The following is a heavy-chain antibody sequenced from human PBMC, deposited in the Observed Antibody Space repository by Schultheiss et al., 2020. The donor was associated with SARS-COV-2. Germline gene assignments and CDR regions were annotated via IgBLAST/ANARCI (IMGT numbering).Heavy chain of an antibody. CDR2: IYSGGST. D-gene: IGHD1-26*01. V-gene: IGHV3-53*01. CDR1: GFTVSSNY. CDR3: ARVNSGSYYLPRYYYYYMDV. Sequence: GGSLRLSCAASGFTVSSNYMSWVRQAPGKGLEWVSVIYSGGSTYYADSVKGRFTISRDNAKNSLYLQMNSLRAEDTAVYYCARVNSGSYYLPRYYYYYMDVWGKGTTVTVSS. J-gene: IGHJ6*03.